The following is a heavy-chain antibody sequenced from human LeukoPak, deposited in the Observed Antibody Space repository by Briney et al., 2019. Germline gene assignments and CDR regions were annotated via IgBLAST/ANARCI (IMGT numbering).Heavy chain of an antibody. CDR1: GFTFNSYG. V-gene: IGHV3-30*02. CDR2: IRYDGSNK. CDR3: ARALGGDGYNDFDY. J-gene: IGHJ4*02. Sequence: GGSLRLSCAASGFTFNSYGMHWVRQAPGKGLVWVAFIRYDGSNKYYADSVKGRFTISRDNAKNSLYLQMNSLRAEDTAVYYCARALGGDGYNDFDYWGQGTLVTVSS. D-gene: IGHD5-24*01.